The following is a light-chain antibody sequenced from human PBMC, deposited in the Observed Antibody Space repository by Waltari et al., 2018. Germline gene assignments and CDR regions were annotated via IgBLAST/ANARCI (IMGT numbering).Light chain of an antibody. CDR1: ALAQQY. CDR2: EDK. CDR3: QSEVNSRTYAIL. J-gene: IGLJ2*01. Sequence: SYELTQPPSVSVSPGQTARITCAGDALAQQYAYWSQQKPGQAPMLLIYEDKWRPSGIPERFSGSSSGTTVTLTISGVQAEDEADYYCQSEVNSRTYAILFGGGTKVTVL. V-gene: IGLV3-25*03.